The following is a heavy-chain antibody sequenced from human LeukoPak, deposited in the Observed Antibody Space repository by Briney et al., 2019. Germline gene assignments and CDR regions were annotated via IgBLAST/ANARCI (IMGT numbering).Heavy chain of an antibody. CDR3: ARAQITMVPGAMSA. CDR1: GYTFTNYG. D-gene: IGHD3-10*01. V-gene: IGHV1-69*05. J-gene: IGHJ4*02. Sequence: SVKVSCKASGYTFTNYGITWVRQAPGQGLEWMAGIIPIFGTANYAQKFQGRVTIPTDESTSTAYMELSSLRSEDTAVYYCARAQITMVPGAMSAWGQGTLVTVSS. CDR2: IIPIFGTA.